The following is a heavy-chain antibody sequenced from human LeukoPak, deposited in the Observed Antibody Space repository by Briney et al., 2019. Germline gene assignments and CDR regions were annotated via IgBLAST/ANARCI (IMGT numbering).Heavy chain of an antibody. D-gene: IGHD3-10*01. Sequence: GGSPRLSCAASGFTFSSYWMHWVRQAPGKGLEWASAISGSGGSTYYADSVKGRFTISRDNSKNTLYLQMNSLRAEDTAVYYCATQGRGYFDYWGQGTLVTVSS. CDR3: ATQGRGYFDY. CDR2: ISGSGGST. CDR1: GFTFSSYW. J-gene: IGHJ4*02. V-gene: IGHV3-23*01.